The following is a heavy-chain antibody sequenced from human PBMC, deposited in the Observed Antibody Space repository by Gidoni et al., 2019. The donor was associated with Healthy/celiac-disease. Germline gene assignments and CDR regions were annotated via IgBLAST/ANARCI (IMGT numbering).Heavy chain of an antibody. Sequence: QLQLQESGPGLVKPSETLSLTCPVSGGSISSSSYYWGWIRQPPGKGLEWIGSIYYSGSTYYNPSLKSRVTISVDTSKNQFSLKLSSVTAADTAVYYCARIVVVIISPDYWGQGTLVTVSS. CDR1: GGSISSSSYY. CDR3: ARIVVVIISPDY. J-gene: IGHJ4*02. V-gene: IGHV4-39*01. CDR2: IYYSGST. D-gene: IGHD3-22*01.